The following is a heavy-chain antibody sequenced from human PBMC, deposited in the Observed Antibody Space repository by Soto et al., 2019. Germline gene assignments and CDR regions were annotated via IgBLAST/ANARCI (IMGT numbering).Heavy chain of an antibody. CDR1: GGTFSSYT. CDR2: IIPILGIA. J-gene: IGHJ4*02. V-gene: IGHV1-69*08. D-gene: IGHD5-12*01. Sequence: QVQLVQSGAEVKKPGSSVKVSCKASGGTFSSYTISWVRQAPGQGLEWMGRIIPILGIANYAQKFQGRVTITADKSTSTAYMELSSLRSEDTAVYYCATDEEYSGYETGYWGQGTLVTVSS. CDR3: ATDEEYSGYETGY.